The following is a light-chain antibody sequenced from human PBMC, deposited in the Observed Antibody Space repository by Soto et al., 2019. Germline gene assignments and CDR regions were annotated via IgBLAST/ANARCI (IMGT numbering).Light chain of an antibody. Sequence: ENVLTQSPGTLSLSPGERATLSCRASQTVSSTYLAWYQQKPGQAPRLLIYGASSRATGIPSRFSGSGSETDFTLTISSLQPEDFATYSCQQLNSYPLTFGGGTKVDIK. CDR3: QQLNSYPLT. CDR2: GAS. CDR1: QTVSSTY. V-gene: IGKV3-20*01. J-gene: IGKJ4*01.